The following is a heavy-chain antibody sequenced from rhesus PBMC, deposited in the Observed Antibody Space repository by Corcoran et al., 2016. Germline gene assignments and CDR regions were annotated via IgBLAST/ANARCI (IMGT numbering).Heavy chain of an antibody. D-gene: IGHD3-9*01. CDR3: VRDLRTGFDY. CDR2: VNTGGGST. V-gene: IGHV3-178*01. CDR1: GFTFSDYY. J-gene: IGHJ4*01. Sequence: EVQLVESGGGLARPGRSLRLSCAAHGFTFSDYYMNWVRQAPGKGLEWVSRVNTGGGSTYYADAVKGRFTISRENAHNTVFLQMDSLRPEDTAVYYCVRDLRTGFDYWGQGVLVTGAS.